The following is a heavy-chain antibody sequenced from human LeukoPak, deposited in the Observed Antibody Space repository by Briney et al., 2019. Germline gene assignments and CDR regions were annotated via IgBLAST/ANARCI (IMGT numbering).Heavy chain of an antibody. CDR3: ARGVSPKGMGGRRFDY. Sequence: SETLYLTCAVYGGSFSGYYWSWIRQPPGKGLEWIGEIHHSGRTNYNPSLKSRVTISVDTSKNQFSLKLSSVTAADTAVYYCARGVSPKGMGGRRFDYWGQGTLVTVSS. V-gene: IGHV4-34*01. J-gene: IGHJ4*02. CDR2: IHHSGRT. CDR1: GGSFSGYY. D-gene: IGHD1-26*01.